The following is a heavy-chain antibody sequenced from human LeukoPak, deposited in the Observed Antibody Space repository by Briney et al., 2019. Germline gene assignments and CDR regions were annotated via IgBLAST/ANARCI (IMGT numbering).Heavy chain of an antibody. CDR3: ARVESALAVAGTYFDY. D-gene: IGHD6-19*01. V-gene: IGHV1-69*13. CDR2: IIPIFGTA. J-gene: IGHJ4*02. Sequence: VASVTVSCKASGGTFSSYAISRVRQAPGQGLEWMGGIIPIFGTANYAQKFQGRVTITADESTSTAYMELSGLRSEDTAVYYCARVESALAVAGTYFDYWGQGTLVTVSS. CDR1: GGTFSSYA.